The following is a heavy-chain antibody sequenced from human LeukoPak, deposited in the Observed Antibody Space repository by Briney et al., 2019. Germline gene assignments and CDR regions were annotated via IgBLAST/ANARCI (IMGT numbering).Heavy chain of an antibody. CDR1: GFTFSSYG. Sequence: GGTLRLSCAASGFTFSSYGMHWVRQAPDKGLEWVAFIRYEGSSKYYADSVKGRFTISRDNAKNSLYLQMNSLRAEDTAVYYCAREPTYTSSWYTTCDYWGQGTLVTVSS. D-gene: IGHD6-13*01. V-gene: IGHV3-30*02. J-gene: IGHJ4*02. CDR3: AREPTYTSSWYTTCDY. CDR2: IRYEGSSK.